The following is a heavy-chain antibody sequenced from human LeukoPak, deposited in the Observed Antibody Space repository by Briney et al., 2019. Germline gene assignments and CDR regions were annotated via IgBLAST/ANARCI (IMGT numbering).Heavy chain of an antibody. D-gene: IGHD2-2*01. V-gene: IGHV1-2*02. CDR3: ARDYCSSTSFSYFVY. Sequence: ASVKVSCKASGYTFTGYYMHWVRQAPGQGLEWMGWINPNSGGTNYAQKFQGRVTMTRDTSISTAYMELSRLRSDDTAVYYCARDYCSSTSFSYFVYWGQGTLVTVSS. CDR2: INPNSGGT. CDR1: GYTFTGYY. J-gene: IGHJ4*02.